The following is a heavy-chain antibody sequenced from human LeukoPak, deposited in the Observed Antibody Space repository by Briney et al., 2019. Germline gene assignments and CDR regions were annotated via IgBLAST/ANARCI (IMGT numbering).Heavy chain of an antibody. D-gene: IGHD1-26*01. CDR2: ITGSGGST. V-gene: IGHV3-23*01. J-gene: IGHJ6*02. CDR3: AGARSDYFYGVDV. Sequence: GGSLRLSRAASGFTFSGYAMNWVRQAPGKGLEWVSAITGSGGSTYYAAPVKGRFTISRDFSKNTLYLQMNSLRAEDTAVYYCAGARSDYFYGVDVWGQGTTVTVSS. CDR1: GFTFSGYA.